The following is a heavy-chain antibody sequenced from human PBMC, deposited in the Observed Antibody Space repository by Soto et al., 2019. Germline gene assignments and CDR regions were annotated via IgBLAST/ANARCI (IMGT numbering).Heavy chain of an antibody. J-gene: IGHJ4*02. Sequence: PGGSLRLSCAASGFTFSSYAMHWVRQAPGKGLEWVAVISYDGSNKYYADSVKGRFTISRDNAKNSLYLQMNSLRDEDTAVYYCARVDPIVGASLDYWGQGTLVTVSS. D-gene: IGHD1-26*01. CDR1: GFTFSSYA. CDR3: ARVDPIVGASLDY. V-gene: IGHV3-30-3*01. CDR2: ISYDGSNK.